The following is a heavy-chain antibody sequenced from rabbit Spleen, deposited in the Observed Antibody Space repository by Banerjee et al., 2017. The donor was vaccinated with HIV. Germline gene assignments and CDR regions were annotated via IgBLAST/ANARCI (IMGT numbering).Heavy chain of an antibody. J-gene: IGHJ4*01. CDR2: INAVTGKA. Sequence: QEQLEESGGDLVKPEGSLTLTCKASGFSFSNKAVMCWVRQAPGKGLEWIACINAVTGKAVYASWAKGRFTFSKTSSTTVTLQMTSLTAADTATYFCASRTDGWVGYGYGPKYFNLWGQGTLVTVS. D-gene: IGHD6-1*01. CDR3: ASRTDGWVGYGYGPKYFNL. V-gene: IGHV1S45*01. CDR1: GFSFSNKAV.